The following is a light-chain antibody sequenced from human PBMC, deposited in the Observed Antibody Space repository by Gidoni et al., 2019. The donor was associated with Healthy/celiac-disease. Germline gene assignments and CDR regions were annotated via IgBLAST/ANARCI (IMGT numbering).Light chain of an antibody. V-gene: IGKV3-15*01. CDR1: PSVSSN. Sequence: EIVMTQYPATLSVSPGERATLSCRASPSVSSNLACYQQKPGQAPRLLIYGASTRATGIPARFSGSGSGTEFTLTISSLQSEDFAVYYCQQYNNWPPLTFGGGTKVEIK. CDR3: QQYNNWPPLT. CDR2: GAS. J-gene: IGKJ4*01.